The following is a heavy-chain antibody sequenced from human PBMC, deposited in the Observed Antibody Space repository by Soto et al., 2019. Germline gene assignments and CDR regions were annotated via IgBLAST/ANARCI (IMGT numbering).Heavy chain of an antibody. CDR1: GFSISGFY. J-gene: IGHJ6*02. Sequence: GASVKVSCKPSGFSISGFYVHWVRQAPGQGLEWMGWIKPNTDDTGYAQKFQGRVTLTWDTSSSAGYLDLSRLRSDDTAVYYCARSAYSLEADGQHYYYGMDLWGLGTTVTVSS. CDR2: IKPNTDDT. V-gene: IGHV1-2*02. D-gene: IGHD2-15*01. CDR3: ARSAYSLEADGQHYYYGMDL.